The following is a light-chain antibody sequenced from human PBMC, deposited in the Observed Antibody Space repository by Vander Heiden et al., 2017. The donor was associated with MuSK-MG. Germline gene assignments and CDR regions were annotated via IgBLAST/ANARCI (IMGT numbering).Light chain of an antibody. Sequence: SYVVTQSPSLSVTPGQTARIPCGGNDIGSKSVHWYQQRAGQAPVLVIYDDIDRPSGIPERFSGSNSGDTATLTISRVEGDDEADFYCQVWDSTNDHVVFGGGTKLTVL. CDR1: DIGSKS. J-gene: IGLJ2*01. CDR3: QVWDSTNDHVV. CDR2: DDI. V-gene: IGLV3-21*01.